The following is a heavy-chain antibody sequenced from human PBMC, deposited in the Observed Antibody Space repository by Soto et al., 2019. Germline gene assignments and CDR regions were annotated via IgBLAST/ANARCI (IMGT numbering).Heavy chain of an antibody. J-gene: IGHJ5*02. D-gene: IGHD3-3*01. CDR3: AAETKYDFWSVIKFDP. V-gene: IGHV1-58*01. Sequence: SVKVSCKASGFTFTSSAVQWVRQARGQRLEWIGWIVVGSGNTNYAQKFQERVTITRDMSTSTAYMELSSLRSEDAAVFYCAAETKYDFWSVIKFDPWGQGTLVTVSS. CDR1: GFTFTSSA. CDR2: IVVGSGNT.